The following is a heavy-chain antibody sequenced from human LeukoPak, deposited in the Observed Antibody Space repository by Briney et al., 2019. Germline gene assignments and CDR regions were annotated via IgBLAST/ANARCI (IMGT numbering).Heavy chain of an antibody. CDR1: GFTFSSYS. V-gene: IGHV3-21*01. D-gene: IGHD4-11*01. Sequence: GGSLRLSCAASGFTFSSYSMNWVRQAPGKGLEWVSSISSSSSYIFYADSVKGRFTISRDNAKSSLYLQMNSLRAEDAAVYYCARDGTLTTTYYFDYWGQGTLVTVSS. J-gene: IGHJ4*02. CDR3: ARDGTLTTTYYFDY. CDR2: ISSSSSYI.